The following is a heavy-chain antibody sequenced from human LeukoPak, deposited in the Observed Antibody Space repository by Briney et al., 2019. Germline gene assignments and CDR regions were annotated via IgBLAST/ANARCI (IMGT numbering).Heavy chain of an antibody. J-gene: IGHJ3*02. CDR2: INSHGSST. CDR3: ARGGGRNAFDI. D-gene: IGHD2-15*01. V-gene: IGHV3-74*01. Sequence: PGGSLRLSCAASGFTFSSYWMHWVRQAPGKGLVSVSRINSHGSSTNYADSVKGRFTIYSDNAKTTLYLQMTSLRAEDTAVYYCARGGGRNAFDIWGQGTMVTVSS. CDR1: GFTFSSYW.